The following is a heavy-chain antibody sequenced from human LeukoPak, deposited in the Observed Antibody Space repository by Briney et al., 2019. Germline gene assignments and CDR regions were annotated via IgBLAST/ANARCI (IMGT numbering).Heavy chain of an antibody. D-gene: IGHD4-17*01. CDR3: ARGATVTTGFDS. CDR1: GGSISSYY. V-gene: IGHV4-59*01. Sequence: PSETLSLTCTVSGGSISSYYWSWIRQPPGKGLEWIGYIYYTGSTNYNPSLKSRVTISVDTSKNQFSLKLSSVTAVDTAVYYCARGATVTTGFDSWGQGTLVTVSS. CDR2: IYYTGST. J-gene: IGHJ4*02.